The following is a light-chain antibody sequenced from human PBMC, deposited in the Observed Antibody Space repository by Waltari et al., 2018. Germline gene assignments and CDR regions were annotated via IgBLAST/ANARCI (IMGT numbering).Light chain of an antibody. Sequence: EIVLTQSPSTQLVFPGARVTSSCRASPSVRSNLAWYQQKPVQAPKLLIYDASTIESVVPARFSGSGSGTEFTLTVSSLQSEDFAIYYCQQYHSYPRTFGQGTKVAI. CDR2: DAS. V-gene: IGKV3-15*01. CDR1: PSVRSN. J-gene: IGKJ1*01. CDR3: QQYHSYPRT.